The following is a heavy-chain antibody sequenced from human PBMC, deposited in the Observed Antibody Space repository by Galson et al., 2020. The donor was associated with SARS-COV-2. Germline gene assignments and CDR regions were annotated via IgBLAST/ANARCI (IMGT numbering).Heavy chain of an antibody. V-gene: IGHV3-23*01. CDR3: AKGIDFWSGYSGYYYYYYMDV. J-gene: IGHJ6*03. D-gene: IGHD3-3*01. CDR2: ISGSGGST. CDR1: GFTFSSYA. Sequence: GGSLRLSCAASGFTFSSYAMSWVPQAPGKGLEWVSAISGSGGSTYYADSVKGRFTISRDNSKNTLYLQMNSLRAEDTAVYYCAKGIDFWSGYSGYYYYYYMDVWGKGTTVTVSS.